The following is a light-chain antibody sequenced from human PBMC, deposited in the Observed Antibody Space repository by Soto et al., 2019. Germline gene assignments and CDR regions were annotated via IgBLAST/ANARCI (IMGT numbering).Light chain of an antibody. V-gene: IGKV3-15*01. CDR3: QQYNNWPIP. Sequence: ELVMTQSPDTLSVSPGSRATLSFMASQSVSSTYVAWYQQNPGQAPRLLIYGASTRATGIPARFSGSGSGTEFTLTISSLQSEDFAVYYCQQYNNWPIPFCQVTRLEV. J-gene: IGKJ5*01. CDR1: QSVSST. CDR2: GAS.